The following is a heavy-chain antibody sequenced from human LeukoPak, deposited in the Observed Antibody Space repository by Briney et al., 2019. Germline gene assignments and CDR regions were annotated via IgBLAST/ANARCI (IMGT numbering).Heavy chain of an antibody. V-gene: IGHV1-18*01. Sequence: ASVKVSCKASGYTFTSYGISWVRQAPGQGLEWMGWISAYNGNTNYAQKLQGRVTMTTDTSTSTAYMELRSLRSDDTAVYYRAREHDFWSGYYIVRLDYWGQGTLVTVSS. D-gene: IGHD3-3*01. CDR2: ISAYNGNT. CDR3: AREHDFWSGYYIVRLDY. J-gene: IGHJ4*02. CDR1: GYTFTSYG.